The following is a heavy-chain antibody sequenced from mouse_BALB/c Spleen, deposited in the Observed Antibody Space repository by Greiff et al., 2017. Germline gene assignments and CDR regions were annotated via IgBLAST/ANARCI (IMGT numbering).Heavy chain of an antibody. CDR2: ISSGGST. Sequence: EVQVVESGGGLVKPGGSLKLSCAASGFTFSSYAMSWVRQTPEKRLEWVASISSGGSTYYPDSVKGRFTISRDNARNILYLQMSSLRSEDTAMYYCARGDYERGYWGQGTTLTVSS. CDR3: ARGDYERGY. CDR1: GFTFSSYA. V-gene: IGHV5-6-5*01. J-gene: IGHJ2*01. D-gene: IGHD2-4*01.